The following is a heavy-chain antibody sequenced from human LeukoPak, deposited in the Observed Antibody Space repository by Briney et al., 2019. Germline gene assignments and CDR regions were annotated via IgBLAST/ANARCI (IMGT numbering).Heavy chain of an antibody. V-gene: IGHV4-59*01. D-gene: IGHD5-12*01. J-gene: IGHJ4*02. CDR3: AKHAVVDAYPRYFEH. Sequence: SETLSLTCTVSGGSISSYFWTWIRQPPGKGLEWIGYIYYSGSTNYNPSLKSRVTISVDTSKNQFSLKLSSVTAADTAVYYCAKHAVVDAYPRYFEHWGQGTLVTVSS. CDR2: IYYSGST. CDR1: GGSISSYF.